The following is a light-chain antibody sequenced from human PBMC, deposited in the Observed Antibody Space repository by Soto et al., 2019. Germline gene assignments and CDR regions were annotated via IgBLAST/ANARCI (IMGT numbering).Light chain of an antibody. V-gene: IGKV3-15*01. CDR1: QSVSSN. CDR3: QQYNNWSPT. CDR2: GAP. J-gene: IGKJ4*01. Sequence: EIVMMQSPATLSVSPGERATLSCRASQSVSSNLAWYQQKPGQAPMLLIYGAPTRATGIPARCSGSGSGTEFTLTMSSLQAEEFAVYYCQQYNNWSPTFGGGTKVEIK.